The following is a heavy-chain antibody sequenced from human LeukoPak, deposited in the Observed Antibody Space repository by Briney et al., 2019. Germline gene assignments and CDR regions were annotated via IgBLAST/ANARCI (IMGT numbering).Heavy chain of an antibody. CDR1: GGSISSYY. Sequence: SETLSLTCTVSGGSISSYYWSWIRQPAGKGLEWIGRIYTSGSTNYNPSLKSRVTMSVDTSKNQFSLKLSSVTAADTAVYYCARDSLTGYPTYYYGMDVWGQGTTVIVSS. V-gene: IGHV4-4*07. CDR2: IYTSGST. CDR3: ARDSLTGYPTYYYGMDV. D-gene: IGHD3-9*01. J-gene: IGHJ6*02.